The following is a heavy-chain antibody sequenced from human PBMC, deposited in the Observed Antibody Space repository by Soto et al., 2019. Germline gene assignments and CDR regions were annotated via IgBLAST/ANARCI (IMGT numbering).Heavy chain of an antibody. CDR1: GGSISSSSYY. J-gene: IGHJ6*02. CDR3: ARVKNYYGSGSYYNYRKYYYYGMDV. Sequence: PSETLSLTCTVSGGSISSSSYYWGWIRQPPGKGLEWIGSIYYSGSTYYNPSLKSRVTISVDTSKNQFSLKLSSVTAADTAVYYCARVKNYYGSGSYYNYRKYYYYGMDVWGQGTTVTVS. V-gene: IGHV4-39*01. CDR2: IYYSGST. D-gene: IGHD3-10*01.